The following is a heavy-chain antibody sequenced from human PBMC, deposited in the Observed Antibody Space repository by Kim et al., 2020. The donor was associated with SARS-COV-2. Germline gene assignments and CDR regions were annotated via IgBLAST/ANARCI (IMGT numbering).Heavy chain of an antibody. J-gene: IGHJ4*02. CDR2: GSTW. CDR3: VREPAN. V-gene: IGHV3-11*01. Sequence: GSTWKNTDSLKGRFSIARDNAKKSLSLKMNSLTPEDTAVYYCVREPANWGQGTLVTVSS.